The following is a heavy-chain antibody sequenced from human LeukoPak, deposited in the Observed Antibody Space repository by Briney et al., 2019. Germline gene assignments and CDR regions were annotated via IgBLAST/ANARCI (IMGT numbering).Heavy chain of an antibody. D-gene: IGHD3-10*01. J-gene: IGHJ3*01. CDR2: VYYSGTT. Sequence: PSETPSLTCTVSGGSISSYYWNWIRQPPGKGLEWIGYVYYSGTTNYNPSLKSRVTISVDTSKNQFSLKMTSVTAADTAVYYCARLYGSGSDFDLWGQGTMVTVSS. CDR1: GGSISSYY. V-gene: IGHV4-59*08. CDR3: ARLYGSGSDFDL.